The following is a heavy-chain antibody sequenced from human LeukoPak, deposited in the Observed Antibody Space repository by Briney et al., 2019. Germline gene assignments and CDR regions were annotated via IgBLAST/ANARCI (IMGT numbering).Heavy chain of an antibody. CDR2: ISGSGGST. CDR1: GFTFSSYA. Sequence: GGSLRLSCAASGFTFSSYAMSWVRQAPGKGLEWVSAISGSGGSTYYADSVKGRFTISRDNSKNTLYLQMNSLRAEDTAVYYCAKDGSKGYGGNTLYFDYWGQGALVTVSS. D-gene: IGHD4-23*01. J-gene: IGHJ4*02. V-gene: IGHV3-23*01. CDR3: AKDGSKGYGGNTLYFDY.